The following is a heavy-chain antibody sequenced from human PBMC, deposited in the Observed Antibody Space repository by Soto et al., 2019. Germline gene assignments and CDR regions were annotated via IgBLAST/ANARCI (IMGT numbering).Heavy chain of an antibody. CDR3: ARDPGSDGHAWRFDH. D-gene: IGHD3-3*01. CDR2: VFAGGTVT. J-gene: IGHJ5*02. Sequence: GGSLRLSCAASGVTFSSYRMHWVRQAPGQGLVWLSRVFAGGTVTNYADSVKGRFTVPRDNAKNTMYLQMNSLRAEDTAIYYCARDPGSDGHAWRFDHWGRGVLVTVSS. V-gene: IGHV3-74*01. CDR1: GVTFSSYR.